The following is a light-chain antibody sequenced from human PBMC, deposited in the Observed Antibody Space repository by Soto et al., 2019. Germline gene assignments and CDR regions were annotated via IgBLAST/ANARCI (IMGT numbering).Light chain of an antibody. V-gene: IGKV3-20*01. CDR3: QQFGDSVT. CDR1: HSVSRTY. Sequence: EIVLTQSPGTLSLSPGERATLSCRASHSVSRTYLAWYQQKPGQAPRLLMYGASDRATGTPGRFSGSGSGTDFTLTISGLEPEDSAVYYCQQFGDSVTFGQGTRLEIK. J-gene: IGKJ5*01. CDR2: GAS.